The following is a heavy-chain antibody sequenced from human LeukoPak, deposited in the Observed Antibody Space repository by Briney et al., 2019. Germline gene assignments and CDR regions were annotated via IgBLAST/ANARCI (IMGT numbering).Heavy chain of an antibody. J-gene: IGHJ4*02. V-gene: IGHV4-30-2*01. D-gene: IGHD7-27*01. CDR2: IYHSGST. Sequence: KTSETLSLTCTVSGGSISSGGYYWSWIRQPPGKGLEWIGYIYHSGSTYYNPSLKSRVTISVDRSKNQFSLKLSSVTAADTAVYYCARDEHLGYWGQGTLVTVSS. CDR1: GGSISSGGYY. CDR3: ARDEHLGY.